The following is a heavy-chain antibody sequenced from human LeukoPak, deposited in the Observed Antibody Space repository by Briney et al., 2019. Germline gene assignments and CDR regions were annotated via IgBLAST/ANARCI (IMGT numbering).Heavy chain of an antibody. V-gene: IGHV3-21*01. J-gene: IGHJ3*02. D-gene: IGHD2-2*01. Sequence: GGSLRLSCAASGFTFSSYSMNWVRQAPGKGLEWVSSISNSSSYIYYADSVKGRFTTSRDNAKNSLYLQMNSLRAEDTAVYYCARVCVPAAISAPAFDIWGQGTMVTVSS. CDR3: ARVCVPAAISAPAFDI. CDR2: ISNSSSYI. CDR1: GFTFSSYS.